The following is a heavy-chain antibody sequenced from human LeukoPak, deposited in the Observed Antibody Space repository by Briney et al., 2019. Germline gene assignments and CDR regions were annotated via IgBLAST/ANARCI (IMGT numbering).Heavy chain of an antibody. CDR1: GGTFSSYA. J-gene: IGHJ6*02. CDR3: ARERRSEWELLAGMDV. D-gene: IGHD1-26*01. Sequence: SVKVSCKASGGTFSSYAISWVRQAPGQGLEWMGGIIPIFGTANYAQKFQGRVTITTDESTSTAYMELRSLRSDDTAVYYCARERRSEWELLAGMDVWGQGTTVTVSS. V-gene: IGHV1-69*05. CDR2: IIPIFGTA.